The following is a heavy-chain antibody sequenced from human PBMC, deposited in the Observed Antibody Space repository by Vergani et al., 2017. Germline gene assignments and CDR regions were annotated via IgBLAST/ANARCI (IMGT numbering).Heavy chain of an antibody. CDR3: ARDLHPGPFDY. CDR1: GYTFTSYD. CDR2: IIPIFGTA. Sequence: QVQLVQSGAEVKKPGASVKVSCKASGYTFTSYDINWVRQATGQGLEWMGGIIPIFGTANYAQKFQGRGTITADESTSTAYMELSSLRSEDTAVYYCARDLHPGPFDYWGQGTLVTVSS. J-gene: IGHJ4*02. V-gene: IGHV1-69*01.